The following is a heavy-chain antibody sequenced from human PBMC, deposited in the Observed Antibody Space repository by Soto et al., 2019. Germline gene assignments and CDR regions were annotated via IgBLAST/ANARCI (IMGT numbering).Heavy chain of an antibody. CDR1: GYSFTSYW. Sequence: EVQLVQSGAEVKKPGESLRISCKGSGYSFTSYWISWVRQMPGKGLEWMGRIDPSDSYTNYSPSFQGHVTISADKSISTAYLQWSSLKASDTAMYYCARLCIAAAGTMLGEPSSMDVWGQGTTVTVSS. CDR3: ARLCIAAAGTMLGEPSSMDV. V-gene: IGHV5-10-1*03. D-gene: IGHD6-13*01. J-gene: IGHJ6*02. CDR2: IDPSDSYT.